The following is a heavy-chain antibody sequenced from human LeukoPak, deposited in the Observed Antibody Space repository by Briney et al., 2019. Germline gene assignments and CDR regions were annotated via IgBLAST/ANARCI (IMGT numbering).Heavy chain of an antibody. D-gene: IGHD1-14*01. CDR2: INWNGGST. Sequence: GGSLRLSCAASGFTFSSYWMHWVRQAPGKGLEWVSGINWNGGSTGYADSVKGRFTISRDNAKNSLYLQMNSLRAEDTALYYCARDPRRGAFDIWGQGTMVTVSS. CDR3: ARDPRRGAFDI. CDR1: GFTFSSYW. V-gene: IGHV3-20*04. J-gene: IGHJ3*02.